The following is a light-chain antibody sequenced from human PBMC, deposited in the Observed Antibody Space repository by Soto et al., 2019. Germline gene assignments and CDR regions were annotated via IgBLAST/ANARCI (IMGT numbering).Light chain of an antibody. Sequence: EIVLTQSPGPLSLSPGERATLSCRASQSVSGSYLAWYQQKPGQAPRLLIYGASSRATGNPVKFNGSGSGTDFTLTISRLKPEDFALYYCQQYGSSPQTFRQGTNVEI. CDR2: GAS. V-gene: IGKV3-20*01. J-gene: IGKJ1*01. CDR1: QSVSGSY. CDR3: QQYGSSPQT.